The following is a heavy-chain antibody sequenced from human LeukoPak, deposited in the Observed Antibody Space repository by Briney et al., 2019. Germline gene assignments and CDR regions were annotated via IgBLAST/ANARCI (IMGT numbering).Heavy chain of an antibody. V-gene: IGHV3-30-3*01. CDR1: GFTFSSYA. Sequence: PGGSLRLSCAASGFTFSSYAMHWVRQAPGKGLEWVAVISYDGNNKYYADSVKGRFTISRDDSKNTLSLQMNSLRAEDTAVYYCARGAPERISSSTNYYFDYWGQGTLVTVSS. J-gene: IGHJ4*02. CDR2: ISYDGNNK. D-gene: IGHD6-6*01. CDR3: ARGAPERISSSTNYYFDY.